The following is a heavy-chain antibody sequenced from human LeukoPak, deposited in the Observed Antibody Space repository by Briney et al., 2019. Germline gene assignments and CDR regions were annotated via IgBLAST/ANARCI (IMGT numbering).Heavy chain of an antibody. J-gene: IGHJ4*02. CDR3: ARDPTVDTAMF. Sequence: KPEGSLRLSCAASGLTFSDYYMSWIRQAPGKGLEWVSYISSSGSTIYYADSVKGRFTISRDNAKNSLYLQMNSLRAEDTAVYYCARDPTVDTAMFWGQGTLVTVSS. D-gene: IGHD5-18*01. CDR1: GLTFSDYY. CDR2: ISSSGSTI. V-gene: IGHV3-11*01.